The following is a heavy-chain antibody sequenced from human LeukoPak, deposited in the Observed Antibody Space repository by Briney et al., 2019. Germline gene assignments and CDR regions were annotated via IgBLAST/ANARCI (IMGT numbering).Heavy chain of an antibody. Sequence: ASVKVSCKASGYTFTSYDINWVRQATGQGLEWMGWMNPNSGNTGYAQKFQGRVTMTRNTSISTAYMELSSLRSEDTAVYYCTRFYGYSYGIYYYYYYGMDVWGQGTTVTVSS. V-gene: IGHV1-8*01. CDR3: TRFYGYSYGIYYYYYYGMDV. CDR2: MNPNSGNT. J-gene: IGHJ6*02. D-gene: IGHD5-18*01. CDR1: GYTFTSYD.